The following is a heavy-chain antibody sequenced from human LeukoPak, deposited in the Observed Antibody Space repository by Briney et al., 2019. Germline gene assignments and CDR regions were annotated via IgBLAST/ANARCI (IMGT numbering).Heavy chain of an antibody. J-gene: IGHJ5*02. D-gene: IGHD3-10*01. CDR3: AKLSGSSGSPSNWFEV. Sequence: GGSLRLSCAASGFTFSNYAMNWVRQAPGKGLEWVSVISGSGNRTYYADSVKGRFTISRDNSKNTLYLQMNSLRAEDTAVYNCAKLSGSSGSPSNWFEVWGQGTLVTVSS. CDR2: ISGSGNRT. V-gene: IGHV3-23*01. CDR1: GFTFSNYA.